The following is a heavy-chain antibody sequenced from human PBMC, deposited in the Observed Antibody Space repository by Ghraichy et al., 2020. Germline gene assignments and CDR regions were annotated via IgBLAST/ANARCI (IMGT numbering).Heavy chain of an antibody. Sequence: GGSLRLSCAASGFTFSSYAMSWVRQAPGKGLEWVSGISGSGGRKYYADSLKGRFSISRDNSKNTLYRQMNSLRAEEPAVYYCAKGRRYGDYARDYWGQGTLVTVSS. V-gene: IGHV3-23*01. CDR1: GFTFSSYA. J-gene: IGHJ4*02. CDR3: AKGRRYGDYARDY. D-gene: IGHD4-17*01. CDR2: ISGSGGRK.